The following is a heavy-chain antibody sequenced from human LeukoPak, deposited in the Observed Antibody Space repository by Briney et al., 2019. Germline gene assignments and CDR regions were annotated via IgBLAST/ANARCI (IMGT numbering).Heavy chain of an antibody. CDR1: GFTFSSYD. J-gene: IGHJ4*02. D-gene: IGHD6-19*01. Sequence: GGSLRLSCAASGFTFSSYDMHWVRHATGKGLEWVANIKEDGSEKYYEDSVKGRFTISRDNTNNLLYLEMNRLRAEDTAVYYCARYRLVWLPAPVFDYWGQGTLVTVSS. CDR2: IKEDGSEK. CDR3: ARYRLVWLPAPVFDY. V-gene: IGHV3-7*02.